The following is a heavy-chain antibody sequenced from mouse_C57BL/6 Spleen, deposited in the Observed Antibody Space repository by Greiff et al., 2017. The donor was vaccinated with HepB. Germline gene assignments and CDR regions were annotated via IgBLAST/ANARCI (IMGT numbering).Heavy chain of an antibody. D-gene: IGHD1-1*01. V-gene: IGHV2-2*01. J-gene: IGHJ1*03. CDR2: IWSGGST. Sequence: QVQLQQSGPGLVQPSQSLSITCTVSGFSLTSYGVHWVRQSPGKGLEWLGVIWSGGSTDYNAAFISRLSISKDNSKSQVFFKMNSLQADDTAIYYCARNGGFTTVVAKNWYFDVWGTGTTVTVSS. CDR1: GFSLTSYG. CDR3: ARNGGFTTVVAKNWYFDV.